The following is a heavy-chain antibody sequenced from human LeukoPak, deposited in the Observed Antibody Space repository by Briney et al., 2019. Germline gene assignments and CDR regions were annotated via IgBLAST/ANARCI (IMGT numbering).Heavy chain of an antibody. J-gene: IGHJ4*02. V-gene: IGHV3-66*01. CDR3: ARDDYRDY. Sequence: GGSLRLSCAASGFTFSSYAMSWVRQAPGKGLEWVSVIYSGGSTYYADSVKGRFTISRDNSKNTLYLQMNSLRAEDTAVYYCARDDYRDYWGQGTLVTVSS. CDR1: GFTFSSYA. D-gene: IGHD4/OR15-4a*01. CDR2: IYSGGST.